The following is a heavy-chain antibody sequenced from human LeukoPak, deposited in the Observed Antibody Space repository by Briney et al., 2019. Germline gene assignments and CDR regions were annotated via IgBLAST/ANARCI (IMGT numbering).Heavy chain of an antibody. CDR2: INEEGSQK. CDR1: GFTFSDYW. CDR3: VRESGFWTASGVGRPLDV. V-gene: IGHV3-7*01. J-gene: IGHJ6*04. D-gene: IGHD3/OR15-3a*01. Sequence: GVLRLSCAASGFTFSDYWMTWVRQAPGKGLEWVANINEEGSQKYYVDPVKGRFTLSRDNAWNSLSLQMNSLRAEDTAVYYCVRESGFWTASGVGRPLDVWGKGTTVTVSS.